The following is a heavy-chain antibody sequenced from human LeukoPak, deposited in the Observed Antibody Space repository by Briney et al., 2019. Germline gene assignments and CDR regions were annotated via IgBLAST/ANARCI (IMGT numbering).Heavy chain of an antibody. CDR3: ARVFSGGYFVPASWYLDL. CDR1: GGSISGSDW. D-gene: IGHD3-22*01. J-gene: IGHJ2*01. V-gene: IGHV4-4*02. Sequence: SETLSLTCAVSGGSISGSDWWSWVRQPPEKGLEWIGEISDSGSTNYSPSLKSRVTISVDKSKNQFSLKLSSVTAADTAVYYCARVFSGGYFVPASWYLDLWGRGTLVTVSS. CDR2: ISDSGST.